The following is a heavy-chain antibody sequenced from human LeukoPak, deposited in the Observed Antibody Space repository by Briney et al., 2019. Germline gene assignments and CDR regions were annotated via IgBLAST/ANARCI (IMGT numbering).Heavy chain of an antibody. CDR2: ISYSGST. CDR3: ARGLMMAIAGRGEFHY. V-gene: IGHV4-31*03. D-gene: IGHD6-13*01. Sequence: SETLSLTCTVSGGSISSGSYYWSWIRQHPGKGLEWIGYISYSGSTYYNPSLKSRVTISVDTSKNQFSLKLSSVTAADTAVYYCARGLMMAIAGRGEFHYWGQGTLVTVSS. CDR1: GGSISSGSYY. J-gene: IGHJ4*02.